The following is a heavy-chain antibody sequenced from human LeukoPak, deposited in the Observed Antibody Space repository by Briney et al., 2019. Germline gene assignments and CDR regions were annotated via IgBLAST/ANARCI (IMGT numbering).Heavy chain of an antibody. D-gene: IGHD5-24*01. CDR1: GFTFSSYA. Sequence: GGSLRLSCAASGFTFSSYAMHWVRQAPGKGLEYVSAISSNGGSTYYANSVKGRFTISRDSSKNTLYLQMGSLRAEDMAVYYCARGRWLQLRPPLDYWGQGTLVTVSS. CDR3: ARGRWLQLRPPLDY. J-gene: IGHJ4*02. V-gene: IGHV3-64*01. CDR2: ISSNGGST.